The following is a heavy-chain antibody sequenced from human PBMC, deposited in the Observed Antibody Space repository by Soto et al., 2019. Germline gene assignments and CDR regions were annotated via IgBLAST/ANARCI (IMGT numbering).Heavy chain of an antibody. Sequence: QVQLQESGPGLVKPSQTLSLTCTVSGGSISSGDYYWSWIRQPPGKGLEWIGYIYYSGSTYYNPSXXDRVTLSVVPXXDXCXXKLRSAPASDTAVYYSARETAPDGPPGGWYNWFDPWGQGTLVTVSS. CDR3: ARETAPDGPPGGWYNWFDP. CDR1: GGSISSGDYY. CDR2: IYYSGST. V-gene: IGHV4-30-4*01. D-gene: IGHD2-15*01. J-gene: IGHJ5*02.